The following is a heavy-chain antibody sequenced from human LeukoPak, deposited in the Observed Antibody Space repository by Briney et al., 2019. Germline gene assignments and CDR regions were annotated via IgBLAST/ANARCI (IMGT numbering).Heavy chain of an antibody. D-gene: IGHD2-15*01. V-gene: IGHV3-23*01. J-gene: IGHJ4*02. CDR3: ARDRFCSGGNCYSHFDY. Sequence: HPGGSLRLSCAASGFTFSNYAMNWVRQPPGKGLEWVSGMSSSGSSTYYADSVKGRFTISRDNSKNTVYLQMNSLRAEDTAVYYCARDRFCSGGNCYSHFDYWGQGTLVTVSS. CDR2: MSSSGSST. CDR1: GFTFSNYA.